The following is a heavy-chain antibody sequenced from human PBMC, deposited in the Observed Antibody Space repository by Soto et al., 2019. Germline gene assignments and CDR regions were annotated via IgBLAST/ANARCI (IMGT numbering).Heavy chain of an antibody. V-gene: IGHV5-10-1*01. Sequence: ESLKISGNGSGYNFTSYWITWVRQMPWKGLEWMGKIDPSDSYTHYSPSFQGHVTISADKSIGTAYLQWSSLKASDTAMYYCARPTHYDILAGYSYGMDVWGQGTTVTVSS. J-gene: IGHJ6*02. D-gene: IGHD3-9*01. CDR1: GYNFTSYW. CDR2: IDPSDSYT. CDR3: ARPTHYDILAGYSYGMDV.